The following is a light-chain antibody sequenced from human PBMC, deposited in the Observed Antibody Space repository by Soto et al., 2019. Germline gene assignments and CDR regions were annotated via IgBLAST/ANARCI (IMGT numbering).Light chain of an antibody. J-gene: IGKJ1*01. CDR2: YAS. Sequence: EIQVTQSPPTLSASLGDRATITCRASQTISTCMAWYQQKPGKAPKLLVYYASTLHSGVASRFSGSGSGTEFTLIIIGLQPDDYATYYCQQYPNNSNPWMFGQGTKVEI. CDR3: QQYPNNSNPWM. V-gene: IGKV1-5*01. CDR1: QTISTC.